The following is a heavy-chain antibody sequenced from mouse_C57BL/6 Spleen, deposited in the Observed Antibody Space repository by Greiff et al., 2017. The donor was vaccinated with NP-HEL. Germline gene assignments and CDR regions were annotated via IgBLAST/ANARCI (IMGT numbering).Heavy chain of an antibody. CDR2: IDPENGDT. J-gene: IGHJ2*01. D-gene: IGHD2-1*01. CDR3: TGGNSPSYYFDY. Sequence: EVKLMESGAELVRPGASVKLSCTASGFNIKDDYMHWVKQRPEQGLEWIGWIDPENGDTEYASKFQGKATITADTSSNTAYLQLSSLTSEDTAVYYCTGGNSPSYYFDYWGQGTTLTVSS. CDR1: GFNIKDDY. V-gene: IGHV14-4*01.